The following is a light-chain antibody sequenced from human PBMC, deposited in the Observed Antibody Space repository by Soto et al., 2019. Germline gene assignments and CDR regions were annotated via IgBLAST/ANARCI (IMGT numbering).Light chain of an antibody. V-gene: IGLV4-69*01. Sequence: QSVLTQSPSASASLGDSVKLTCTLSSGHSTYDIAWHQQQSEKGTRFLMKINSDGSHSKGDGFFDRFSGSSAGAERHLTISSLQSEDAADYYCQSVGTGIQVFGGGTKLTVL. CDR1: SGHSTYD. CDR2: INSDGSH. J-gene: IGLJ3*02. CDR3: QSVGTGIQV.